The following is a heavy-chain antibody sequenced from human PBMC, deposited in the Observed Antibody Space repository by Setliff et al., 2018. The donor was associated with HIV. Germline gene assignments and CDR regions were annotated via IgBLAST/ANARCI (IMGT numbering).Heavy chain of an antibody. CDR1: GYTFRGYY. CDR2: INPNSGDT. CDR3: SRDDYYDSSANWFDP. D-gene: IGHD3-22*01. Sequence: ASVKVSCKASGYTFRGYYMHWVRQAPGQGLEWMGRINPNSGDTNYAQKFQGRVTMTRDTSISTAYMELSRLRSDDTAVYYCSRDDYYDSSANWFDPWGQGTLVTVSS. V-gene: IGHV1-2*06. J-gene: IGHJ5*02.